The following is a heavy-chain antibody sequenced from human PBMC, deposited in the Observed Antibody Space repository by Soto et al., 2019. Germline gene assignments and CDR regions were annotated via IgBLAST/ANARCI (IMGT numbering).Heavy chain of an antibody. D-gene: IGHD3-3*01. V-gene: IGHV2-5*02. CDR1: GFSLSTSGVG. CDR3: AHKSGYFDF. CDR2: IYWDDDK. Sequence: QITLKESGPTLVKPTQTLTLTCTFSGFSLSTSGVGVGWIRQPPGKALEWLALIYWDDDKRYSPSLKSRLTIAKDTSKSQVVLTMTTMDPVDTARYYCAHKSGYFDFGGQGTLVTVSS. J-gene: IGHJ4*02.